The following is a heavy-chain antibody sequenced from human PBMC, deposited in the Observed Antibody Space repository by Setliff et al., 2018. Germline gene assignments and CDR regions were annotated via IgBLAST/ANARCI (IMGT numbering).Heavy chain of an antibody. V-gene: IGHV5-51*01. D-gene: IGHD3-10*01. CDR2: IFPGNSAT. CDR3: ARVGDYMGFYYNYYMDV. J-gene: IGHJ6*03. Sequence: PGESLKISCKTSGYTFTDYWIGWVRQMPGKGLEWMGIIFPGNSATKCSPSFQGQVTMSADKSISTAYLQWSSLKASDTAIYYCARVGDYMGFYYNYYMDVWGKGATVTVSS. CDR1: GYTFTDYW.